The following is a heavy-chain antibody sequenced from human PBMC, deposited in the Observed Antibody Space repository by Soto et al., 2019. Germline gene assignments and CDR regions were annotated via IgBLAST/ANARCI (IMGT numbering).Heavy chain of an antibody. CDR2: IYYSGST. Sequence: PSETLSGTCTVSGGSIISYYWSWIRQPPGKGLEWIGYIYYSGSTNYNPSLKSRVTISVDTSKNQSSLKLSSVTAADTAVYYCARVGGRDGYNWAAYWGQGTLVTVSS. J-gene: IGHJ1*01. CDR3: ARVGGRDGYNWAAY. V-gene: IGHV4-59*01. CDR1: GGSIISYY. D-gene: IGHD5-12*01.